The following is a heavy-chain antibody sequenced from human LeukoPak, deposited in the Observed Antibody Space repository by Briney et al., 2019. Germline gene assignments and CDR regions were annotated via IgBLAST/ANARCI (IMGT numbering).Heavy chain of an antibody. CDR1: GGSFSGHY. CDR3: ARGRTGAAALDF. D-gene: IGHD2-2*01. V-gene: IGHV4-34*01. Sequence: PSETLCLTCAVYGGSFSGHYWTWIRQAPGKGLEWIGEGTHTGSTNCNPSLKSRVTISVDTSKNKFSLKLTSVSAADTAVYHCARGRTGAAALDFWGPGTLVTVSS. CDR2: GTHTGST. J-gene: IGHJ4*02.